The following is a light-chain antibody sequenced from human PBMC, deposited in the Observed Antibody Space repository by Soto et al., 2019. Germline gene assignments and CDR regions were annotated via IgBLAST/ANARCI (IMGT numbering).Light chain of an antibody. CDR3: QQYKNWPPLT. V-gene: IGKV3-15*01. J-gene: IGKJ4*01. CDR2: GAS. CDR1: QSVRSD. Sequence: DIVLTQSPATLSASPGERATLSCRASQSVRSDLAWYQQKPGQTPRLLIYGASSGDTGVPARFSGSGSGTEFTLTISSLQPEDAAVYTCQQYKNWPPLTFGGGTKVEIK.